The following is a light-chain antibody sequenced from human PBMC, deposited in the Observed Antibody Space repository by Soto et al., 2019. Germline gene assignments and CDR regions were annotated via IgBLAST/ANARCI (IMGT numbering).Light chain of an antibody. J-gene: IGLJ1*01. CDR2: EVT. CDR3: SSYTIVSSQV. Sequence: QSALTQPASVSGSPGQSITISCTGTGSDVGVYNYVSWYQQRPGKAPKLLIYEVTNRPSGVSNRFSGSKSGNTASLTISGLQAEDEADYYCSSYTIVSSQVFGPGTKLTVL. V-gene: IGLV2-14*01. CDR1: GSDVGVYNY.